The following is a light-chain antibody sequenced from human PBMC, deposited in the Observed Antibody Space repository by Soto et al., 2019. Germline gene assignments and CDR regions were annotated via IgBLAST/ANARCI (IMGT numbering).Light chain of an antibody. CDR3: QQYDSFSGT. J-gene: IGKJ1*01. CDR2: GAS. V-gene: IGKV1-5*01. CDR1: QSIINW. Sequence: DAQMTQSPSTLSASVGGRVTITCRASQSIINWLAWYQQKPGKAPKLLIYGASSLESGVPSRFSGSGSGTEFTLTITNLQPDDFATYYCQQYDSFSGTFGQGTKVDIK.